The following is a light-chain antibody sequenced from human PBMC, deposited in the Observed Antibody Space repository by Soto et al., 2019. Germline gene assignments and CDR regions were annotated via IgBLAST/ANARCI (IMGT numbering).Light chain of an antibody. Sequence: QPVLTQPASVSGSPGQSITISCTGTNSDVGRFNLVSWYQHHPDKAPKLMIFGVTKRPSGVSNRFSGSKSGNTASLTISGLQAEDEADYYCCSYATGGTYVFGTGTKVTVL. V-gene: IGLV2-23*02. J-gene: IGLJ1*01. CDR1: NSDVGRFNL. CDR2: GVT. CDR3: CSYATGGTYV.